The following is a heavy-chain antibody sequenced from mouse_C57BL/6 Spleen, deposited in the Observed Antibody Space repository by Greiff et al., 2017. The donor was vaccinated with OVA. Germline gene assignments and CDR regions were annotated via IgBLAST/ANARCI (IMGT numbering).Heavy chain of an antibody. V-gene: IGHV1-26*01. Sequence: EVQLQQSGPELVKPGASVKISCKASGYTFTDYYMHWVKQSHGKSLEWIGDINPNNGGTSYNQKFKGKATLTVDKSSSTAYMELRSLTSEDSAVYYCARIHGEYYFDYWGQGTTLTVSS. CDR1: GYTFTDYY. CDR3: ARIHGEYYFDY. J-gene: IGHJ2*01. CDR2: INPNNGGT.